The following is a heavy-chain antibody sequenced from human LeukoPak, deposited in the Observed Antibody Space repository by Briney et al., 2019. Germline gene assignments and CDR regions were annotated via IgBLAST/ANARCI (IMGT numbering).Heavy chain of an antibody. V-gene: IGHV4-34*01. D-gene: IGHD3-3*01. Sequence: PSETLSLTCAVYGGPFSGYYWSWIRQPPGKGLEWIGEINHSGSTNYNPSLKSRVTISVDTSKNQFSLQLSSVTAADTAVYYCARAHYTFSRYGGFDYWGQGTLVTVSS. J-gene: IGHJ4*02. CDR1: GGPFSGYY. CDR2: INHSGST. CDR3: ARAHYTFSRYGGFDY.